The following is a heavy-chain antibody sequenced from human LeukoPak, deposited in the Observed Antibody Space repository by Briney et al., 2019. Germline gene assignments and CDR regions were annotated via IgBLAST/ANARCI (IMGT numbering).Heavy chain of an antibody. D-gene: IGHD5-18*01. CDR2: ISSSSYI. CDR3: ARVLGYSYGTLIYYGMDV. V-gene: IGHV3-21*01. CDR1: GFTFSSYS. Sequence: PAGSLRLSCAAPGFTFSSYSMNWVRQAPGKGLEWVSSISSSSYIYYADSVKGRFTISRDNAKNSLYLQMNSLRAEDTAVYYCARVLGYSYGTLIYYGMDVWGQGTTVTVSS. J-gene: IGHJ6*02.